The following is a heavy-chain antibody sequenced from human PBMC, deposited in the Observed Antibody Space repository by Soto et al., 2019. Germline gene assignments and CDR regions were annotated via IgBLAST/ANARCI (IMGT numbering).Heavy chain of an antibody. CDR1: GGSISSYY. V-gene: IGHV4-59*01. D-gene: IGHD3-22*01. CDR2: IYFSGST. Sequence: SETLSLTCTVSGGSISSYYWSWIRQPPGKGLECIGYIYFSGSTNYNPSLKSRVTISVDTSKNQFSLKLSSLTAADTAVYYCASAPYYYDSSGYYPFDYWGQGTLVTVSS. CDR3: ASAPYYYDSSGYYPFDY. J-gene: IGHJ4*02.